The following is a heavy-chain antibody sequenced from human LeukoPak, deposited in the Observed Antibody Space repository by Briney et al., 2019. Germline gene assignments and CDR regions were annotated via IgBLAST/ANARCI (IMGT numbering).Heavy chain of an antibody. Sequence: ASVKVSCKASGYTFTSYGISWVRQAPGQGLEWMGWMNPNSGDTVYAQNFQGRVTITRDTSITTAYMELSSLRSEDTAVYYCARDMRGAAAADDAFDIWGQGTMVTVSS. CDR3: ARDMRGAAAADDAFDI. J-gene: IGHJ3*02. CDR2: MNPNSGDT. CDR1: GYTFTSYG. D-gene: IGHD6-13*01. V-gene: IGHV1-8*03.